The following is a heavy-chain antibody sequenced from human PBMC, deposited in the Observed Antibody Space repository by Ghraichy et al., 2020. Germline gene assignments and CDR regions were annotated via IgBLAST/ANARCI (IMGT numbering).Heavy chain of an antibody. Sequence: LSLPCAASGFTFSSYAMSWVRQAPGKGLEWVSAISGSGGSTYYADSVKGRFTISRDNSKNTLYLQMNSLRAEDTAVYYCAKDGLPNHYGEGSWGQGTLVTVSS. J-gene: IGHJ4*02. V-gene: IGHV3-23*01. CDR2: ISGSGGST. CDR1: GFTFSSYA. CDR3: AKDGLPNHYGEGS. D-gene: IGHD4-17*01.